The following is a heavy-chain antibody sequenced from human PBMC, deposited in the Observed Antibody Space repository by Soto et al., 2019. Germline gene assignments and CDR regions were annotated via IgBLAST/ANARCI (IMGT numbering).Heavy chain of an antibody. CDR1: GFTFSSYS. J-gene: IGHJ4*02. CDR2: ISSSSSYI. Sequence: GGSLRLSCAASGFTFSSYSMNWVSQAPGKALEWVSSISSSSSYIYDADSVKGRCTISRDNAKNSLYLQMNSLRAEDTAVYYCARGTAMVSYYFDYWGQGT. CDR3: ARGTAMVSYYFDY. D-gene: IGHD5-18*01. V-gene: IGHV3-21*01.